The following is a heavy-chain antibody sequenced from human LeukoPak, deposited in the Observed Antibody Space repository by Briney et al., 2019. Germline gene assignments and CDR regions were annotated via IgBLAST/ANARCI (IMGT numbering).Heavy chain of an antibody. CDR3: ASETIYGPGFDY. V-gene: IGHV4-34*01. Sequence: SETLSLTCAVYGGSFSGYYWSWIRQPPGKGLEWIGEINHSGSTNYNPSLKSRVTISVDTSKNQFSLKLSSVTAADTAVYYCASETIYGPGFDYWGQGTLVTVSS. D-gene: IGHD3-10*01. J-gene: IGHJ4*02. CDR1: GGSFSGYY. CDR2: INHSGST.